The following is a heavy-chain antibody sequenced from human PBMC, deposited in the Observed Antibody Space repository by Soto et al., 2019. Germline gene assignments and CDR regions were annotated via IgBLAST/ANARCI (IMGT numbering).Heavy chain of an antibody. D-gene: IGHD2-2*01. CDR1: GFTFGDYA. CDR2: IRSKAYGGTT. V-gene: IGHV3-49*03. Sequence: GGSLRLSCTASGFTFGDYAMSWFRQAPGKGLEWVGFIRSKAYGGTTEYAASVKGRFTISRDDSKSIAYLQMNGLRAEDTAVYYCARDSRIVATPAMGSVGFDPWGQGTLVTASS. CDR3: ARDSRIVATPAMGSVGFDP. J-gene: IGHJ5*02.